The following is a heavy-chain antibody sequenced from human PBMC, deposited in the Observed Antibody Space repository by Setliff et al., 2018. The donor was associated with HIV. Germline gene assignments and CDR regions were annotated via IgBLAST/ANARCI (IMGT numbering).Heavy chain of an antibody. Sequence: SSETLSLTCTVSGGSISSDSSSWTWIRQHPGKGLEWIGCIFNSGSTHYKPSLKSRLTISLDTSKSQFSLNLRSVTAADTAVYYCAGDLSTDSSGPYYHMDVWGRGTTVTVSS. CDR3: AGDLSTDSSGPYYHMDV. CDR1: GGSISSDSSS. CDR2: IFNSGST. D-gene: IGHD3-22*01. J-gene: IGHJ6*03. V-gene: IGHV4-31*03.